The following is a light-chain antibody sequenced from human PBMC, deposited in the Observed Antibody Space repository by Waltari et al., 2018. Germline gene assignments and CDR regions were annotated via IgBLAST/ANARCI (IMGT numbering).Light chain of an antibody. CDR2: GAS. V-gene: IGKV3-20*01. CDR1: QSVSRA. J-gene: IGKJ1*01. CDR3: QHYLRLPVT. Sequence: EIVLTQSPGTLSLSLGERATVSCRTSQSVSRALAWYQQKPGQAPGILIYGASTRATGIPDRFSGSGSGTDFSLTISRLEPDDFAVYYCQHYLRLPVTFGQGTTVEI.